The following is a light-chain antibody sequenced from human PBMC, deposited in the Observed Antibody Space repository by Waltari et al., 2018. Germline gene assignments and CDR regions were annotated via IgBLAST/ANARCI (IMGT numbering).Light chain of an antibody. J-gene: IGKJ1*01. CDR2: GAS. CDR3: QHYVRLPVT. V-gene: IGKV3-20*01. CDR1: QSISSF. Sequence: LVLTQSPGTLSLSPGESATLSCRASQSISSFLVWYQQKPGQAPRLLIYGASTRATGIPDRFSGSGSGTDFSLTISRLEPEDFAVYYCQHYVRLPVTFGQGTKVEIK.